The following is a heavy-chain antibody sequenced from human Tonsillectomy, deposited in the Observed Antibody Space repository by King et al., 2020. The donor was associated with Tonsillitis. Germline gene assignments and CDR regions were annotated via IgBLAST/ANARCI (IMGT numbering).Heavy chain of an antibody. D-gene: IGHD5-24*01. V-gene: IGHV3-15*01. J-gene: IGHJ4*02. CDR3: ATDNGYSAD. CDR2: IKSRSDGGTT. Sequence: QLVQSGGGLVKPGDSLRLSCAASGFTFSNAWMSWVRQAPGKGLEWVGRIKSRSDGGTTDYAAPVKGRFSISRDDSQNTLYLQINSRKTNDTAVYNCATDNGYSADWGQGTLVTVSS. CDR1: GFTFSNAW.